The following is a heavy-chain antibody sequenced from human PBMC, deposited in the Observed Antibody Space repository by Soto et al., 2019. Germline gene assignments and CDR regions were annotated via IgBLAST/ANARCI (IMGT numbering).Heavy chain of an antibody. CDR1: AFTLRRYG. D-gene: IGHD6-13*01. CDR3: AKDPASAAGTFFDYYYYMDV. CDR2: ISYDGGNK. Sequence: QVQLVESGGGAVQPGRSLRLSCTVCAFTLRRYGMHWVREAPGKGLEWVAVISYDGGNKYYADSVRGRFTISRDNSKNMIYLQMNSLRAEDTAVYYCAKDPASAAGTFFDYYYYMDVWGKGTTVTVSS. V-gene: IGHV3-30*18. J-gene: IGHJ6*03.